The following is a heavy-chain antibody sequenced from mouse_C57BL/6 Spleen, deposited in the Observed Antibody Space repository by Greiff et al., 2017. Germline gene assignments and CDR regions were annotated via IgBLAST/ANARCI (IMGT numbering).Heavy chain of an antibody. CDR1: GFTFSDYG. CDR3: ARSGIAY. J-gene: IGHJ3*01. CDR2: ISSGSSTI. Sequence: EVMLVESGGGLVKPGGSLKLSCAASGFTFSDYGMHWVRQAPEKGLEWVAYISSGSSTISYADTVKGRFTISRDNAKNTLFLQMTSLRSEATAMYYCARSGIAYWGQGTLVTVSA. V-gene: IGHV5-17*01. D-gene: IGHD3-1*01.